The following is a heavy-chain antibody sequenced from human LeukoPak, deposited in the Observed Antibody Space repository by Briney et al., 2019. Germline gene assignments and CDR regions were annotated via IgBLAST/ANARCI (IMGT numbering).Heavy chain of an antibody. CDR3: ARDRGKLLAYFDY. V-gene: IGHV4-59*01. Sequence: PSETLSLTCAVSGGSISSYCWSWIRQSPGKGLEWIGYIFYSGSTNYNPSLKSRVTISVDTSKNQFSLKLSSVIAADTAVYYCARDRGKLLAYFDYWGEGTLVTVSS. CDR2: IFYSGST. CDR1: GGSISSYC. J-gene: IGHJ4*02. D-gene: IGHD3-10*01.